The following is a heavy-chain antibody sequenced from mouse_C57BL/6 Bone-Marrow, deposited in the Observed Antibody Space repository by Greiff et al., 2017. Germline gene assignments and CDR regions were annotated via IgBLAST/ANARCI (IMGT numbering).Heavy chain of an antibody. CDR1: GFSLTSYG. J-gene: IGHJ2*01. D-gene: IGHD4-1*01. V-gene: IGHV2-2*01. Sequence: VKLVESGPGLVQPSQSLSITCTVSGFSLTSYGVHWVRQSPGKGLEWLGVIWRGGGTDYNAAFISRLSISKEKSKSQVFFQINSLQADDTAIYYCARGDPHWAFDYWGQGTTLTVSS. CDR2: IWRGGGT. CDR3: ARGDPHWAFDY.